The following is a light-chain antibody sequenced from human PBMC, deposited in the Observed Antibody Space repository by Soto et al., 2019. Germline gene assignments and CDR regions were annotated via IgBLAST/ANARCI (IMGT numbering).Light chain of an antibody. CDR1: SSDVGAYDY. CDR3: SSYSSSSTLV. CDR2: GVS. V-gene: IGLV2-14*01. Sequence: QSALTQPASVSGSPGQWVTISCTGASSDVGAYDYVSWYQQSPGKVPKLMIYGVSNRPSGVSHRFSGSKSGNTASLTISGLQAEDEGDYYCSSYSSSSTLVFGGGTQLTVL. J-gene: IGLJ3*02.